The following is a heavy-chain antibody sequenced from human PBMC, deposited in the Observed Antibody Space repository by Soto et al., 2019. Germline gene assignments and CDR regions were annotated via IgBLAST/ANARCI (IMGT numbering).Heavy chain of an antibody. Sequence: LSLACAASEFTFSSYAMSWLRQAPGKGLLWVSSISGSGASTYYAHSVQSRFTISTDNSKNTLYLQMNSLRAEDTAVYYCAKTLGWLVRSDWFDPWGQGTLVTVSS. CDR1: EFTFSSYA. V-gene: IGHV3-23*01. CDR3: AKTLGWLVRSDWFDP. D-gene: IGHD6-19*01. J-gene: IGHJ5*02. CDR2: ISGSGAST.